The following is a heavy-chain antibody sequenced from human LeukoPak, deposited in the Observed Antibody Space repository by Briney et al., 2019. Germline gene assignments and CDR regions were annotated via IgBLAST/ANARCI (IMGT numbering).Heavy chain of an antibody. CDR1: GLSVSSNY. D-gene: IGHD3-9*01. V-gene: IGHV3-66*01. J-gene: IGHJ4*02. CDR3: ARNTILILGY. Sequence: GGSLRLSCVASGLSVSSNYMSWVRQAPGKGLEWVSVIYRDGSSYYAESVKGRFTISRDNSKNTLYIQMNSLRAEDTAVYYCARNTILILGYWGQGTLVTVSS. CDR2: IYRDGSS.